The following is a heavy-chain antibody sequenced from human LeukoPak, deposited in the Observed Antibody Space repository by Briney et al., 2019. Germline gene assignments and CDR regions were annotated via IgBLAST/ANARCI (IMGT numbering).Heavy chain of an antibody. CDR2: IYYSGST. D-gene: IGHD3-22*01. CDR3: ARLVHDYYDTSGYYRHDGFDI. V-gene: IGHV4-59*08. J-gene: IGHJ3*02. Sequence: SETLSLTCSVSGGSISTYYWSWIRQPPEKGLEWIGYIYYSGSTNYNPSLKSRVTISVDTSRNQFSLKLSAVTAADTAVYYRARLVHDYYDTSGYYRHDGFDIWGQGTMVTVSS. CDR1: GGSISTYY.